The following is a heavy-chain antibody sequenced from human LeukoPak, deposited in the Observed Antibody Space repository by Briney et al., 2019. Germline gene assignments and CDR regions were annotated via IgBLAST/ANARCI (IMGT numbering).Heavy chain of an antibody. V-gene: IGHV3-30*03. CDR2: ISYDVGKK. CDR3: ARTYCSGGSCYGGGSDY. Sequence: PGRSLRLSCAASGFTFSSYGMHWVRQAPGKGLEWVAVISYDVGKKYYADSVKGRFTISRDNSKNTLYLQMNSLRAEDTAVYYCARTYCSGGSCYGGGSDYWGQGTLVTVSS. J-gene: IGHJ4*02. CDR1: GFTFSSYG. D-gene: IGHD2-15*01.